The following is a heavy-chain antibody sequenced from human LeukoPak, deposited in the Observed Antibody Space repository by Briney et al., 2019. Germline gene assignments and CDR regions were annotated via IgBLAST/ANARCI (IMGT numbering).Heavy chain of an antibody. CDR2: ISSSSSYI. Sequence: GGSLSLSCAASGLTFSSYSMNWVRQAPAKGLEWVSSISSSSSYIYYADSVKGRFTISRDNAKNSLYLQMNSLRAEDTAVYYCARGSRGPNWFDPWGQGTLVTVSS. V-gene: IGHV3-21*01. D-gene: IGHD5/OR15-5a*01. J-gene: IGHJ5*02. CDR3: ARGSRGPNWFDP. CDR1: GLTFSSYS.